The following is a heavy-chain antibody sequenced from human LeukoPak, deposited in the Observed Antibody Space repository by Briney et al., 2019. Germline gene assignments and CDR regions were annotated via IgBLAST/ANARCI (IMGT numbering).Heavy chain of an antibody. J-gene: IGHJ4*02. CDR2: IYYSGST. CDR3: ARNMYGSGSYFDY. Sequence: SETLSLTCTVSGGSISSGCYYWSWIRQHPGKGLEWIGYIYYSGSTYYNPSLKSRVTISVDTSKNQFSLKLSSVTAADTAVYYCARNMYGSGSYFDYWGQGTLVTVSS. V-gene: IGHV4-31*03. D-gene: IGHD3-10*01. CDR1: GGSISSGCYY.